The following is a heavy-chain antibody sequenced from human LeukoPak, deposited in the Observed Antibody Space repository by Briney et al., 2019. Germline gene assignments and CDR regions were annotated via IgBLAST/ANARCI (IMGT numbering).Heavy chain of an antibody. CDR2: INPSGGST. V-gene: IGHV1-46*03. CDR3: ARATTSDYFFHY. J-gene: IGHJ4*01. Sequence: ASVKVSCKASGYTFTSYYMHWVRQAPGQGLEWMGIINPSGGSTSYAQKFQGRVTMTRDTSTSTIYMELSSLRYEDTAVYYCARATTSDYFFHYWGQGTLVTGSS. D-gene: IGHD2/OR15-2a*01. CDR1: GYTFTSYY.